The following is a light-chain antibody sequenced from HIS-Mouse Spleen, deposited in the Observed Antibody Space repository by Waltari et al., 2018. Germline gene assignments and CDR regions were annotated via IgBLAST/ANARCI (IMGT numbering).Light chain of an antibody. Sequence: SYELTQPPSVSVSPGQTARITCSGDALPKQYAYWYQQKSGQAPVLVIYEDSKRPSWIPERFSGSSSGTMATLTSSGAQVEDEADYYCYSTDSSGNHRVFGGGTKLTVL. J-gene: IGLJ2*01. CDR1: ALPKQY. CDR2: EDS. V-gene: IGLV3-10*01. CDR3: YSTDSSGNHRV.